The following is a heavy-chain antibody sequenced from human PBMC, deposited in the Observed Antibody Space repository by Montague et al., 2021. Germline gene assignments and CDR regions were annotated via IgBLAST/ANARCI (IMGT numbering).Heavy chain of an antibody. CDR2: IGTAGDT. Sequence: SLRLSCAAPGFTFSSYDMHWVRQATGKGLEWVSAIGTAGDTFYPGSVKGRFTISRGNAENSLYLQMNSLRAGDTAVYYCASTGAATAWRAYEIWGLGTMVTVSS. J-gene: IGHJ3*02. CDR3: ASTGAATAWRAYEI. V-gene: IGHV3-13*01. CDR1: GFTFSSYD. D-gene: IGHD7-27*01.